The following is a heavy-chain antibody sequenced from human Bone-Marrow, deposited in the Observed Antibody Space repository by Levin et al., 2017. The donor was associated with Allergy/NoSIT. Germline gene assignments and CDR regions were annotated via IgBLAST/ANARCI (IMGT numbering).Heavy chain of an antibody. CDR1: GYSFHTYG. J-gene: IGHJ4*02. CDR2: ISGYNGKT. CDR3: AGGSDAITSQSWPLFDH. V-gene: IGHV1-18*01. Sequence: GASVKVSCKASGYSFHTYGIGWVRQAPGQGLEWMGWISGYNGKTHYGHKVKDRVTVTTDISTSTAYMELRSLRSDATAVYYCAGGSDAITSQSWPLFDHWGQGSLVIVSS. D-gene: IGHD1-14*01.